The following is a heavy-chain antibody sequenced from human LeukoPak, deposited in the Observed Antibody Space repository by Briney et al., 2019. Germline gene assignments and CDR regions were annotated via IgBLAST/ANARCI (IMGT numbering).Heavy chain of an antibody. V-gene: IGHV4-34*01. CDR1: GGSFSGYY. Sequence: PSETLSLTCAVYGGSFSGYYWSWIRQPPGKGLEWIGEINLSGSTNYNPSLKSRVTISVDTSKNQFSLKLSSVTAADTAVYYCARKTMIVVVNWFDPWGQGTLVTVFS. D-gene: IGHD3-22*01. CDR3: ARKTMIVVVNWFDP. CDR2: INLSGST. J-gene: IGHJ5*02.